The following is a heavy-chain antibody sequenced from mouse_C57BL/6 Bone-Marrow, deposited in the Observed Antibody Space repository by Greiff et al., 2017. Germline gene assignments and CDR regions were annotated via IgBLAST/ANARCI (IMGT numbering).Heavy chain of an antibody. CDR2: LDPENGDT. V-gene: IGHV14-4*01. J-gene: IGHJ3*01. CDR3: TTGGSSWY. D-gene: IGHD1-1*01. Sequence: VQLQQSGAELVRPGASVKLSCTASGFNIKDDYMHWVKQRPEQGLEWIGWLDPENGDTEYASKFQGKATITADTSSNTAYLQLSSLTSEDTAVYYCTTGGSSWYWGQGTLVTVSA. CDR1: GFNIKDDY.